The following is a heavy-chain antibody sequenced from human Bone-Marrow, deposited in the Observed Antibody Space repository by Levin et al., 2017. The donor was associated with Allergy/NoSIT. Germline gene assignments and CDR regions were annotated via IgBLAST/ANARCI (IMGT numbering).Heavy chain of an antibody. CDR2: IYSGGSA. CDR1: EFIVRSNY. Sequence: GGSLRLSCAASEFIVRSNYMSWVRQAPGKGLDWVSVIYSGGSAYYADSVKGRFTISRDNSKNTLYLQMNSLRAEDTAVYYCVARSNGMDVWGQGTTVTVSS. CDR3: VARSNGMDV. D-gene: IGHD5-12*01. V-gene: IGHV3-66*01. J-gene: IGHJ6*02.